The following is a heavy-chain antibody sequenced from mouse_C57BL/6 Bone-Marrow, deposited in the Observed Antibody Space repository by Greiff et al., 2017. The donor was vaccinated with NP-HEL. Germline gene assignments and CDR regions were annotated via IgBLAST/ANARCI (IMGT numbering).Heavy chain of an antibody. CDR3: TPPLHIAPVEATD. CDR1: GFNIKDYY. J-gene: IGHJ2*01. Sequence: EVQLQQSGAELVRPGASVKLSCTASGFNIKDYYMHWVKQRPEQGLEWIGRIDPEDGDTEYAPKFQGKATMTADTSSNTAYLQLSSRTSEDTAVYYCTPPLHIAPVEATDGDQGNTLTVSS. CDR2: IDPEDGDT. D-gene: IGHD1-1*01. V-gene: IGHV14-1*01.